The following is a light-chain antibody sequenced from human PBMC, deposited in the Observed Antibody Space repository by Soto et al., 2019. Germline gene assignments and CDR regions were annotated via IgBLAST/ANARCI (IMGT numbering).Light chain of an antibody. CDR3: CSYTGIHWV. CDR2: AVT. Sequence: QSALTQPASVSGSPGQSITISCTGTGSDVGGYDYVSWYQQHPGNAPKLMIYAVTTRPSGVPDRFSGSKSGNTASLTISGLQAEDEAEYYCCSYTGIHWVFGGGTKLTVL. V-gene: IGLV2-11*01. CDR1: GSDVGGYDY. J-gene: IGLJ3*02.